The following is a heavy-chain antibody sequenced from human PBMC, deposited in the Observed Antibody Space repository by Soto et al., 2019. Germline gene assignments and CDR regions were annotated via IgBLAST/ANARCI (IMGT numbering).Heavy chain of an antibody. CDR1: GFTFSSYG. Sequence: PGGSLRLSCSASGFTFSSYGMHWFRQSPGKGLEWVAVISYDGSNEYFADSVKGRFTISRDNSKNTLYLQMNSLRAEDTAVYYCATNIRGYCSGGSCYSGGYYFDYWGRGTLVTVSS. D-gene: IGHD2-15*01. V-gene: IGHV3-30*03. J-gene: IGHJ4*02. CDR2: ISYDGSNE. CDR3: ATNIRGYCSGGSCYSGGYYFDY.